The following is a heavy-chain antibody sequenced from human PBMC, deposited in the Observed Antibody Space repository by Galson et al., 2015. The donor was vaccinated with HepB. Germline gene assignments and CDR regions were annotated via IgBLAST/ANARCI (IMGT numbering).Heavy chain of an antibody. Sequence: SVKVSCKASGGTFSSYAISWVRQAPGQGLEWMGGISAYNGNTNYAQKLQGRVTMTTDTSTSTAYMELRSLRSDDTAVYYCARSGYCSSTSCYIHYYYYMDVWGKGTTVTVSS. D-gene: IGHD2-2*02. CDR3: ARSGYCSSTSCYIHYYYYMDV. CDR1: GGTFSSYA. J-gene: IGHJ6*03. CDR2: ISAYNGNT. V-gene: IGHV1-18*01.